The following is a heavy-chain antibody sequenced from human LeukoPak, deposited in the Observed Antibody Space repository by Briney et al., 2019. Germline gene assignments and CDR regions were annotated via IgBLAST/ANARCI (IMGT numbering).Heavy chain of an antibody. D-gene: IGHD3-10*01. Sequence: PLGCLRLSPAPSRFTPSSYATRSVPHTPRKRLGRGSAISGSDGSSYYADPLKGRFTISRDNSKSTMYLQMNSLSAEDTAVYDCALISKLWFREEQTSAFDIWGQGTMVTVSS. CDR3: ALISKLWFREEQTSAFDI. CDR2: ISGSDGSS. V-gene: IGHV3-23*01. J-gene: IGHJ3*02. CDR1: RFTPSSYA.